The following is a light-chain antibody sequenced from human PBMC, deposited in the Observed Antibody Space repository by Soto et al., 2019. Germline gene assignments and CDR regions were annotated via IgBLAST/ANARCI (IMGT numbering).Light chain of an antibody. CDR3: NSYTTNHSVV. J-gene: IGLJ2*01. CDR2: EVS. V-gene: IGLV2-14*01. CDR1: SSDVGSYNF. Sequence: QSALTQPASVSGSPGQSITISCTGTSSDVGSYNFVSWYQHHPGKAPKLMIFEVSNRPSGVSNRFSGSKSGNTASLTISGLQAEDEADYYCNSYTTNHSVVFGGGTKVTVL.